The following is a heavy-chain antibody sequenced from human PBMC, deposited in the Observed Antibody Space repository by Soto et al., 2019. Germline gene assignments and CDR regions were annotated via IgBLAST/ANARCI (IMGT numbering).Heavy chain of an antibody. D-gene: IGHD5-12*01. Sequence: QVQLVESGGGVVQPGRSLRLSCAASGFTFSSYGMHWVRQAPGKGLEWVAVISYDGSNKYYADYVKGRFTISRDNSKNTLYLQMNSLRAEDTAVYYCAKSATRGVWSWYFDLWGRGTLVTVSS. CDR2: ISYDGSNK. CDR1: GFTFSSYG. V-gene: IGHV3-30*18. CDR3: AKSATRGVWSWYFDL. J-gene: IGHJ2*01.